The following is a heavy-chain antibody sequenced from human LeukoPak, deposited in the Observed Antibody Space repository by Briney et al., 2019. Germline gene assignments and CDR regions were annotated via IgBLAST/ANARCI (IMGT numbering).Heavy chain of an antibody. J-gene: IGHJ5*02. Sequence: GGSLRLSCAASGFTFSSYAMSWVRQAPGKGLEWVSVISGSGGSTYYADSVKGRFTISRDNSKNTLYLQMNSLRAEDTAVYYCANPPCGSGTSWGQGTLVTVSS. CDR3: ANPPCGSGTS. CDR2: ISGSGGST. CDR1: GFTFSSYA. V-gene: IGHV3-23*01. D-gene: IGHD3-10*01.